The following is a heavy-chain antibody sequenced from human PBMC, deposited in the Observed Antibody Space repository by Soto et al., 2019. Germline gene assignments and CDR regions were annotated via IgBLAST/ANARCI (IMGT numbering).Heavy chain of an antibody. CDR2: INPNSGGT. CDR3: AGLYSSSSWYYYYGMDV. Sequence: ASVKVSCKASGYTFTGYYMHWVRQAPGQGLEWMGWINPNSGGTNYAQKFQGRVTMTRDTSISTAYMELSRLRSDDTAVYYCAGLYSSSSWYYYYGMDVWGQGTTVTVSS. V-gene: IGHV1-2*02. CDR1: GYTFTGYY. J-gene: IGHJ6*02. D-gene: IGHD6-6*01.